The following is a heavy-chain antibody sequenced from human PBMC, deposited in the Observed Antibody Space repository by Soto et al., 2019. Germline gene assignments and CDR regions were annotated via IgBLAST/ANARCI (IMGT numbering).Heavy chain of an antibody. D-gene: IGHD6-13*01. CDR2: INAGNGNT. J-gene: IGHJ6*02. CDR3: VTNRAAAGTILSRNYYYGMDV. Sequence: VASVKVSCKASGYTFTSYAMHWVRQAPGQRLEWMGWINAGNGNTKYSQKFQGRVTITRDTSASTAYMELSSLRSEDTAVYYCVTNRAAAGTILSRNYYYGMDVWGQGTTVTVSS. CDR1: GYTFTSYA. V-gene: IGHV1-3*01.